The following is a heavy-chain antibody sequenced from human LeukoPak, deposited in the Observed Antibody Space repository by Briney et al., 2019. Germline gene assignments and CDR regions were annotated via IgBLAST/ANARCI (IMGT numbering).Heavy chain of an antibody. CDR1: GFTFSTYW. CDR3: ARGGGRYSSAYYFDY. Sequence: PGGSLRLSCAASGFTFSTYWMHWVRQAAGKGLVWVSRINSDGTSTNYADSVKGRFTISRDNAKNTLFLQMNSLRAEDTAVYYCARGGGRYSSAYYFDYWGQGTLVTVSS. CDR2: INSDGTST. J-gene: IGHJ4*02. V-gene: IGHV3-74*01. D-gene: IGHD6-25*01.